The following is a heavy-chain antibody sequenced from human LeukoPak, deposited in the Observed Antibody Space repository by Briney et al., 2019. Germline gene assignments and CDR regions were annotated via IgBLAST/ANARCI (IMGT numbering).Heavy chain of an antibody. V-gene: IGHV4-38-2*01. CDR1: GYSISSGYY. J-gene: IGHJ4*02. Sequence: SETLSLTCAVSGYSISSGYYWGWIRQPPGKGLAWIGTIYHSGSTYYNPSLKSRVTISVDTSKNQFSLKLSSVTAADTAVYYCASADSSGYFYVAYWGQGTLVTVSS. CDR3: ASADSSGYFYVAY. D-gene: IGHD3-22*01. CDR2: IYHSGST.